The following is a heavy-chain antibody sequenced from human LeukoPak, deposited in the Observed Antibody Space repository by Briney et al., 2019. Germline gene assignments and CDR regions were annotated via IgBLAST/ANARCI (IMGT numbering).Heavy chain of an antibody. Sequence: SETLSLTCSVSGDSINSGGYYWNWIRQYPGKGLEWIGYIQYSGSTHYNMSLKSRASISLDTSKTHFSLRMTSLTAADTAVYYCARLAMVRGLDIWGPGTMVIVSS. CDR2: IQYSGST. J-gene: IGHJ3*02. CDR1: GDSINSGGYY. CDR3: ARLAMVRGLDI. V-gene: IGHV4-31*03. D-gene: IGHD3-10*01.